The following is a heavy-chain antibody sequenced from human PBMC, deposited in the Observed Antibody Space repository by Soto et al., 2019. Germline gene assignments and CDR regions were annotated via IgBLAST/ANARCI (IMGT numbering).Heavy chain of an antibody. Sequence: GGSLRLSCAASGFTFSSYGMHWVRQAPGKGLEWVAVIWYDGSNKYYADSVKGRFTISRDNSKNTLYLQMNSLRAEDTAVYYCARDFSDFWSGRPPYYYGMDVWGQGTTVTVSS. V-gene: IGHV3-33*01. CDR1: GFTFSSYG. J-gene: IGHJ6*02. CDR3: ARDFSDFWSGRPPYYYGMDV. D-gene: IGHD3-3*01. CDR2: IWYDGSNK.